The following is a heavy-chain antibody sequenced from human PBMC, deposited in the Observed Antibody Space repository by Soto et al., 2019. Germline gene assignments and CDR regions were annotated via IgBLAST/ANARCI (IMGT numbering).Heavy chain of an antibody. CDR3: ARGVCSSTSCYTSNWFDP. J-gene: IGHJ5*02. CDR1: GYSFTSYW. D-gene: IGHD2-2*02. CDR2: IYPGDSDT. V-gene: IGHV5-51*01. Sequence: PGESLKISCKGSGYSFTSYWIGWVRQMPGKGLEWMGIIYPGDSDTRYSPSFQGQVTISADKSISTAYLQWSSLKASDTAMYYCARGVCSSTSCYTSNWFDPWGQGTLVTVSS.